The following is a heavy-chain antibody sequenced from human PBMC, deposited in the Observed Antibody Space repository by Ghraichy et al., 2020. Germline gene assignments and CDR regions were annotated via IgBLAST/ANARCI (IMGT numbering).Heavy chain of an antibody. D-gene: IGHD3-16*01. Sequence: GGSLRLSCSASGFIFTNYYMHWVRQAPGQGLEYVSSISDNGGTTYYADSVKGRFTISRDNSKNTMYLHMSSVRVEDTAVYYCVWGGFDFCGQGPLVTVSS. CDR3: VWGGFDF. J-gene: IGHJ4*02. CDR1: GFIFTNYY. V-gene: IGHV3-64D*06. CDR2: ISDNGGTT.